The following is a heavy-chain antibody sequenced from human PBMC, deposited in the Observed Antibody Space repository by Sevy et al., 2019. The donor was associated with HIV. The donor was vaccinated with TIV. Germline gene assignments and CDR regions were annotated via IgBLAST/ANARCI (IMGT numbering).Heavy chain of an antibody. CDR1: GYTFTSYG. V-gene: IGHV1-18*01. J-gene: IGHJ4*02. Sequence: ASVKVSCKASGYTFTSYGIIWVRQAPGQGLEWMGWISPYTGDTSYPLKLQGRATMTTDTSTSTAYMELRSLRSDDTAVYYCVRSIRQWLPKSSVYYAFDYWGQGTLVTVSS. D-gene: IGHD3-22*01. CDR2: ISPYTGDT. CDR3: VRSIRQWLPKSSVYYAFDY.